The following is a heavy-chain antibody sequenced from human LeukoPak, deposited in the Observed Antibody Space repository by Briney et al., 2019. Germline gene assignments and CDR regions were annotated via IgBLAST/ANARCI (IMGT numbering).Heavy chain of an antibody. Sequence: GGSLELSCAASGFYLKSYNMAWVRQAPGKGLEWVATTDREGSDRGKEYTASVRGRFTISRDNGKNSVHLYMSNLGADDTAVYFCVTEYWYRFDYWGQGILVTVSS. D-gene: IGHD1-14*01. CDR1: GFYLKSYN. J-gene: IGHJ4*02. V-gene: IGHV3-7*01. CDR3: VTEYWYRFDY. CDR2: TDREGSDRGK.